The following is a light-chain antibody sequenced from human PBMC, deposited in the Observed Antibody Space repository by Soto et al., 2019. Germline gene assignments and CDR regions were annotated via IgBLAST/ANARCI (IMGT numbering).Light chain of an antibody. CDR1: SSYIGAYNF. Sequence: QSVLTQPASLSGCPGQSITISCTGTSSYIGAYNFVSWYQQHPGKAPKLMLYDVNIRPSGVSNRFSGSKSGNTASLTISGLQAEDEADYYCTSWTTSTTMIFGGGTKVTVL. V-gene: IGLV2-14*03. CDR3: TSWTTSTTMI. J-gene: IGLJ2*01. CDR2: DVN.